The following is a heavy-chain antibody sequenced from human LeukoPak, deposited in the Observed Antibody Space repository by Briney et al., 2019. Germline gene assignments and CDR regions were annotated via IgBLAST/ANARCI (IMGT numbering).Heavy chain of an antibody. CDR2: INPNSGGT. D-gene: IGHD3-10*01. Sequence: GASVKVSCKASGYTFIGYYMRWVRQAPGQGLEWMGWINPNSGGTNYAQKFQGWVTMTRDTSISTAYMELSRLRSDDTAVYYCASGGDYGSGSYLVYWGQGTLVTVSS. CDR1: GYTFIGYY. CDR3: ASGGDYGSGSYLVY. V-gene: IGHV1-2*04. J-gene: IGHJ4*02.